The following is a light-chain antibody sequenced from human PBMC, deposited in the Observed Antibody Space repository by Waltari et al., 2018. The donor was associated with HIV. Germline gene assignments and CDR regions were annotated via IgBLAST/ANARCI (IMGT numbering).Light chain of an antibody. J-gene: IGKJ4*01. Sequence: DVQMTQSPSSLSASVGDRVTTTCRTSVFVNLYLNWYQQRPGEAPKLLIYGSSILRSGVPSRFSGSGSGTNFVLTISGLRPEDSATYCCQQTFAVPLSFGAGTKVEI. V-gene: IGKV1-39*01. CDR3: QQTFAVPLS. CDR1: VFVNLY. CDR2: GSS.